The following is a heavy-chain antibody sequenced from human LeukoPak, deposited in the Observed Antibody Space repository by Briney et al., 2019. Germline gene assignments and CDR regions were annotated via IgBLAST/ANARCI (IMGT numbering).Heavy chain of an antibody. Sequence: PSETLSLTCTVSGGSISSSSYYWAWIRQPPGKGLEWIGSIYFSGNTYYNPSLKSRVTISVDTSKNQFSLKLSSVTAADTAVYYCAGHLSYGDYGDYWGQGTLVTVSS. CDR3: AGHLSYGDYGDY. V-gene: IGHV4-39*01. CDR2: IYFSGNT. CDR1: GGSISSSSYY. D-gene: IGHD4-17*01. J-gene: IGHJ4*02.